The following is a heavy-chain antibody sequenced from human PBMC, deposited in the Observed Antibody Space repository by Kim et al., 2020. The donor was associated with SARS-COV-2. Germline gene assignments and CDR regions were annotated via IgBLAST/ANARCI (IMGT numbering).Heavy chain of an antibody. CDR1: GFTFSSYG. V-gene: IGHV3-33*01. CDR3: AREDYYGSGTGALDI. Sequence: EGSLRLSCAASGFTFSSYGMHWVRQAPGKGLEWVVVIWYDGSNKYYADSVKGRFTISRDNSKNTLYLQMNSLRAEDTAVYYCAREDYYGSGTGALDIWGQGTMVTVSS. CDR2: IWYDGSNK. J-gene: IGHJ3*02. D-gene: IGHD3-10*01.